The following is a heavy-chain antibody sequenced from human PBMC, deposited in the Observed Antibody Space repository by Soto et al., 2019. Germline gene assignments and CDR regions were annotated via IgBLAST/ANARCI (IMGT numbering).Heavy chain of an antibody. D-gene: IGHD6-19*01. CDR1: GFTFRSYS. Sequence: VQLVESGGGLVKPGGSLRLSCAASGFTFRSYSMNWVRQAPGKGLEWVSSISSTSTYIYYADSLKGRFTISRDNAKNLFYLQMNNVTAEDTAVYYCARTDASGAPFDNWVQGTLVTVSS. CDR2: ISSTSTYI. CDR3: ARTDASGAPFDN. V-gene: IGHV3-21*01. J-gene: IGHJ4*02.